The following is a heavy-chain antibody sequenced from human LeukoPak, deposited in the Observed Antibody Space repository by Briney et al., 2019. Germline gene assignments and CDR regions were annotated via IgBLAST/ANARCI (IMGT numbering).Heavy chain of an antibody. D-gene: IGHD3-10*01. J-gene: IGHJ3*02. CDR1: GGSISSYY. CDR3: ARDGPLDGSGSSYSFDI. V-gene: IGHV4-59*12. CDR2: IYYSGST. Sequence: SETLSLTCTVSGGSISSYYWSWIRQPPGKGLEWIGYIYYSGSTYYNPSLKSRVTISVDTSKNQFSLKLSSVTAADTAVYYCARDGPLDGSGSSYSFDIWGQGTRVTVSS.